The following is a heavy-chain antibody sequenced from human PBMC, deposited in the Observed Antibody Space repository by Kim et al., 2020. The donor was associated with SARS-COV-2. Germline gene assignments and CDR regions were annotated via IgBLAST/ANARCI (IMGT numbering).Heavy chain of an antibody. D-gene: IGHD2-15*01. J-gene: IGHJ4*02. CDR2: ISSSGSTI. CDR3: ARERYCSGGSCYLIPTYFDY. Sequence: GGSLRLSCAASGFTFSDYYMSWIRQAPGKGLEWVSYISSSGSTIYYADSVKGRFTISRDNAKNSLYLQMNSLRAEDTAVYYCARERYCSGGSCYLIPTYFDYWGQGTLVTVSS. V-gene: IGHV3-11*01. CDR1: GFTFSDYY.